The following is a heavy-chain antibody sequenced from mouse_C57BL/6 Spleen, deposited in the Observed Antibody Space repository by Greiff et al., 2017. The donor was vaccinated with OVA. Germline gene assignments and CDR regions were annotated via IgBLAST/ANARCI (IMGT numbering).Heavy chain of an antibody. J-gene: IGHJ3*01. D-gene: IGHD1-1*01. Sequence: EVQLQQSGAELVKPGASVKLSCTASGFNIKDYYMHWVKQRTEQGLEWIGRIDPEDGETQYAPKFQGKATLTADTASNTAYLQLSSLTSEDTAVYYCARAYGSSYGFAYWGQGTLVTVSA. V-gene: IGHV14-2*01. CDR3: ARAYGSSYGFAY. CDR2: IDPEDGET. CDR1: GFNIKDYY.